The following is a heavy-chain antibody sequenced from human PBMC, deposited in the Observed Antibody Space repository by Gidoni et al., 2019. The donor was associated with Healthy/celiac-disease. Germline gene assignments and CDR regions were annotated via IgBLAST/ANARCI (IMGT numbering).Heavy chain of an antibody. J-gene: IGHJ4*02. CDR1: GFTFSSYA. D-gene: IGHD6-19*01. CDR3: ARESSGWYTETFDY. V-gene: IGHV3-30-3*01. CDR2: ISYDGSNK. Sequence: QVQLVESGGGVVQPGRSLRLSCAASGFTFSSYAMHWVRQAPDKGLEWVAVISYDGSNKYYADSVKGRFTISRDNSKNTLYLQMNSLRAEDTAVYYCARESSGWYTETFDYWGQGTLVTVSS.